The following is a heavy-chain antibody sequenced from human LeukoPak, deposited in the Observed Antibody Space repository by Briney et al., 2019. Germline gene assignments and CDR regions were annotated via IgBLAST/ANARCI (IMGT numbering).Heavy chain of an antibody. CDR3: ASPYYYDSSGYPGLWYFDL. V-gene: IGHV3-30-3*01. J-gene: IGHJ2*01. Sequence: GGSLRLSCAASGFTFSSYAMHWARQAPGKGLEWVAVISYDGSNKYYADSVKGRFTISRDNSKNTLYLQMNSLRAEDTAVYYCASPYYYDSSGYPGLWYFDLWGRGTLVTVSS. CDR2: ISYDGSNK. CDR1: GFTFSSYA. D-gene: IGHD3-22*01.